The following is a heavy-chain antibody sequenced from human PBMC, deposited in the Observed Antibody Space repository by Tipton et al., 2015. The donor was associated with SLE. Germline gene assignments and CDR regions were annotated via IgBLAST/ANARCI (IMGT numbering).Heavy chain of an antibody. Sequence: SLRLSCAASGFTFDDYAMHWVRQAPGKGLEWVSLISWDGGSTYYADSVKGRFTISRDNSKNSLYLQMNSLRAEDTALYYCAKDIERVHDYDFWSGYYYYGMDVWGQGTTVTVSS. V-gene: IGHV3-43D*03. CDR1: GFTFDDYA. CDR3: AKDIERVHDYDFWSGYYYYGMDV. J-gene: IGHJ6*02. CDR2: ISWDGGST. D-gene: IGHD3-3*01.